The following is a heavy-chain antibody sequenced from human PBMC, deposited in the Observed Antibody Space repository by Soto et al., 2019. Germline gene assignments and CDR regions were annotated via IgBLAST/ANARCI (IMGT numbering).Heavy chain of an antibody. J-gene: IGHJ6*02. CDR2: ISGSGGST. V-gene: IGHV3-23*01. CDR3: AKSVGDYYYYGMDV. CDR1: GFTFSSYA. Sequence: GGSLRLSCAASGFTFSSYAMSWVRQAPGKGLEWVSAISGSGGSTYYADSVKGRFTISRDNSKNTLYLQMNSLRAEDTAVYYCAKSVGDYYYYGMDVWGQGTTVTVS.